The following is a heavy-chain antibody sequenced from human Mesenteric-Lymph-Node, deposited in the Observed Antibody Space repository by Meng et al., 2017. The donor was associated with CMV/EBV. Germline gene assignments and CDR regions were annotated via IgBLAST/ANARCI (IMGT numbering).Heavy chain of an antibody. Sequence: GGSLRLSCAASGFTFSSYGMHWVRQAPGKGLEWVAVIWYDGSNKYYADSVKGRFTISRDNSKNTLYLQMNSLRAEDTAVYYCARDPRVGATSNWGQGTLVTVSS. CDR2: IWYDGSNK. V-gene: IGHV3-33*01. CDR1: GFTFSSYG. D-gene: IGHD1-26*01. CDR3: ARDPRVGATSN. J-gene: IGHJ4*02.